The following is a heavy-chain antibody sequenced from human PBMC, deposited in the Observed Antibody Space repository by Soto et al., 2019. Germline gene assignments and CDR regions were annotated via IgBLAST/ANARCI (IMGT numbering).Heavy chain of an antibody. D-gene: IGHD2-2*01. J-gene: IGHJ4*02. CDR2: MHTSGST. V-gene: IGHV4-4*07. CDR3: VRASMPKAHFDS. CDR1: GGSIRGYY. Sequence: SEALSLTCTVSGGSIRGYYWSWIRQSAGMGLEWIGRMHTSGSTNYNPSLKSRVTFSVDMSKNQISLKLTSVTAADTALYYCVRASMPKAHFDSWGQGTLVTVSS.